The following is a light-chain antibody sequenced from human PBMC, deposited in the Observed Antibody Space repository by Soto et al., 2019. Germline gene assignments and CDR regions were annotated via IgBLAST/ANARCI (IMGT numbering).Light chain of an antibody. V-gene: IGKV3-11*01. CDR2: DAY. CDR1: QSFRGL. Sequence: EVVLTQSPVTLSLSPGERATLSCRASQSFRGLLAWYQQKPGQAPRLLIYDAYNRATGIPPRFSGSGSGTNFPLNLSRPEPEDSAIYYWPQRQQWPLPFGPGTRMEIK. J-gene: IGKJ5*01. CDR3: PQRQQWPLP.